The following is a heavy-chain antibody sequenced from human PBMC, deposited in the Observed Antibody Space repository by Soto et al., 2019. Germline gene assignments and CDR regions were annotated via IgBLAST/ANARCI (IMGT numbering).Heavy chain of an antibody. Sequence: EVQMLESGGGLVQPGGSLRLACAASGYTFSSYAMSWVRQAPGKGLEWVSAFSGSGGSTYYVDSVKARFTISRDNSKNTLYLQMNSLRAEDTAVYYCAKDFWSGYYTVEFDYWGQGTLVTVSS. D-gene: IGHD3-3*01. V-gene: IGHV3-23*01. CDR1: GYTFSSYA. CDR3: AKDFWSGYYTVEFDY. CDR2: FSGSGGST. J-gene: IGHJ4*02.